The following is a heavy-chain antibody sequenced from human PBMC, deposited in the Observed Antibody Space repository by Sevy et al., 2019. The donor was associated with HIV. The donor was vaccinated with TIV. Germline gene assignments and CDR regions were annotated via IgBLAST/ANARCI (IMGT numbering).Heavy chain of an antibody. CDR1: GFTFGDYA. D-gene: IGHD3-3*01. Sequence: GGSLRLSCTGSGFTFGDYAMSWIRQAPGKGLEWVGFIRSQTYGGTTEYAASVKGRFTISRDKSKSIAYLQMNSLKTEDTAVYYCTRVLGTISPYYYYGLDVWGQGTTVTVSS. V-gene: IGHV3-49*03. CDR3: TRVLGTISPYYYYGLDV. J-gene: IGHJ6*02. CDR2: IRSQTYGGTT.